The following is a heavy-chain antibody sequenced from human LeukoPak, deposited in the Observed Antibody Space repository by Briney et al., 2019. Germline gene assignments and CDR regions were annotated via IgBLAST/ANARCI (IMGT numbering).Heavy chain of an antibody. CDR3: ARDQRSVPAATVVDY. CDR1: GYTFTGYY. D-gene: IGHD2-2*01. V-gene: IGHV1-2*04. Sequence: GASVKVSCKASGYTFTGYYMHWVRQAPGQGLEWMGWINPNSGGTNYAQKFQGWVTMTRDTSISTAYMELSRLRSEDTAVYYCARDQRSVPAATVVDYWGQGTLVTVSS. CDR2: INPNSGGT. J-gene: IGHJ4*02.